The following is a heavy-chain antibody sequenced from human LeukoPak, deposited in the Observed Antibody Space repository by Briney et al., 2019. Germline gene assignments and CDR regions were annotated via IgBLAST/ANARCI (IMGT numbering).Heavy chain of an antibody. D-gene: IGHD3-3*01. Sequence: SETLSLTCTVSGGSISSSSYYWGWIRQPPGKGLEWLGSIYYSGSTYSNPSLKSRVTISVDTSKNQFSLKLSSVTAADTAVYYCARQRFLEWLLSLPYYMDVWGKGTTVTVSS. CDR3: ARQRFLEWLLSLPYYMDV. CDR2: IYYSGST. J-gene: IGHJ6*03. V-gene: IGHV4-39*01. CDR1: GGSISSSSYY.